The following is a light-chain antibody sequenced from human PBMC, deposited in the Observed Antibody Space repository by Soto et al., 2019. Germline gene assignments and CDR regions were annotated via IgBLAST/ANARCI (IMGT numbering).Light chain of an antibody. CDR2: TAS. V-gene: IGKV1-27*01. Sequence: DIQMTQSPSSLSASVGDRVTITCRASQGISSYLAWYQQKPGTVPKLLIHTASTLRSGVTSRFSGSGSGTDFILTISSLQPEDVATYYCQKYDSVPLTFGGGTKVELK. CDR1: QGISSY. CDR3: QKYDSVPLT. J-gene: IGKJ4*01.